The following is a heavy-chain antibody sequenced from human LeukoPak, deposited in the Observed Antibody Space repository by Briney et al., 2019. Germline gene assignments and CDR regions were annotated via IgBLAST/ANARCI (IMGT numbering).Heavy chain of an antibody. CDR2: ISSSGTT. J-gene: IGHJ4*02. V-gene: IGHV4-30-4*01. Sequence: PSETLSLTCTVSSGSISSGDYYWSWIRQPPVKGLEWIGYISSSGTTYYNPSLRSRITISVDSSKSQFSLNLSSVTASDTAVCYCAGVGNGGYGGFDYWGQGTLVTVSS. CDR1: SGSISSGDYY. CDR3: AGVGNGGYGGFDY. D-gene: IGHD5-12*01.